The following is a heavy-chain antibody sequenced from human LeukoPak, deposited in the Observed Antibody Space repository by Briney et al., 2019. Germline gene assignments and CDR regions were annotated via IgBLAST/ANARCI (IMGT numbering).Heavy chain of an antibody. Sequence: PGGSLRLSCAVSGSTFGNYGMHWVRQAPGKGLEWVAVISYDGSNKYYADSVKGRFTISRDNSKNTLYLQMNSLRAEDTAVYYCARASSSWSGAFDIWGQGTMVTVSS. CDR2: ISYDGSNK. CDR1: GSTFGNYG. D-gene: IGHD6-13*01. J-gene: IGHJ3*02. V-gene: IGHV3-30*03. CDR3: ARASSSWSGAFDI.